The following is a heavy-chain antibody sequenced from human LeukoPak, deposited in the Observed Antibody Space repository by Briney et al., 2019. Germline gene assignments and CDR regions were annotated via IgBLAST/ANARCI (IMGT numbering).Heavy chain of an antibody. D-gene: IGHD1-26*01. CDR1: GFTFSDYY. J-gene: IGHJ4*02. CDR3: AKSSGSYPYYFDY. V-gene: IGHV3-11*01. CDR2: ISGTDSAI. Sequence: KTGGSLRLSCAASGFTFSDYYMTWIRQAPGKGLEWVSYISGTDSAIYYADSVKGRFTISRDNAKNSLYLQMNSLRAEDTAVYYCAKSSGSYPYYFDYWGQGTLVTVSS.